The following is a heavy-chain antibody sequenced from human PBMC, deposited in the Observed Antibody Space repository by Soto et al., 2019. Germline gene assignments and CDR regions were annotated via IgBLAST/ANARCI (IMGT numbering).Heavy chain of an antibody. CDR3: AIGRKNGSLVAS. CDR2: TYYRSKWYN. V-gene: IGHV6-1*01. J-gene: IGHJ5*01. CDR1: GESVSSNSAA. D-gene: IGHD1-1*01. Sequence: SQTLSLTCAISGESVSSNSAAWNSTRQSPSRGLEWLGRTYYRSKWYNDYAVSVNSRITINPDTSKNQFSRQLNSVTPEDTAVYYCAIGRKNGSLVASWARRSLVPVSS.